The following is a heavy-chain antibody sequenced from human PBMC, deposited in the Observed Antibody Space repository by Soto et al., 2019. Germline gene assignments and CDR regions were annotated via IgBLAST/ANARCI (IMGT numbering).Heavy chain of an antibody. CDR2: IYYSGST. CDR3: AGQGIGRLRFLEWFVF. Sequence: SETLSLTCTVSGGSISSSSYYWGWIRQPPGKGLEWIGSIYYSGSTYYNPSLKSRVTISVDTSKNQFSLKLSSVTAADTAVYYCAGQGIGRLRFLEWFVFWGQGTLVTVSS. CDR1: GGSISSSSYY. V-gene: IGHV4-39*01. D-gene: IGHD3-3*01. J-gene: IGHJ4*02.